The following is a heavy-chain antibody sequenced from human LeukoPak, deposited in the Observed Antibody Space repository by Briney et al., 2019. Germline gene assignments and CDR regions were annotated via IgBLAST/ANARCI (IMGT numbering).Heavy chain of an antibody. CDR3: ARGKGGSTGYYYVIDY. CDR2: INPNSGGT. V-gene: IGHV1-2*02. CDR1: GYTFTGYY. J-gene: IGHJ4*02. Sequence: ASVRVSCKASGYTFTGYYMHWVRQAPGQGLEWMGWINPNSGGTNYAQKFQGRVTMTRDTSISTAHMELTRLRSDDTAVYYCARGKGGSTGYYYVIDYWGQGTLVTVSS. D-gene: IGHD3-22*01.